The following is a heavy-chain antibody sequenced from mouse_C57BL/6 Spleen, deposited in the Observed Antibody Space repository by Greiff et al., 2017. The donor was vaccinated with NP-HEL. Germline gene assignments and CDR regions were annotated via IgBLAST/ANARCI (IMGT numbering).Heavy chain of an antibody. D-gene: IGHD2-5*01. J-gene: IGHJ3*01. CDR3: TRREIYSNWAY. Sequence: VQLQQSGAELVRPGASVTLSCKASGYTFTDYEMHWVKQTPVHGLEWIGAIDPETGGTAYNQKFKGKAILTADKSSSTAYMELRSLTSEDSAVYYGTRREIYSNWAYWGQGTLVTVSA. CDR2: IDPETGGT. V-gene: IGHV1-15*01. CDR1: GYTFTDYE.